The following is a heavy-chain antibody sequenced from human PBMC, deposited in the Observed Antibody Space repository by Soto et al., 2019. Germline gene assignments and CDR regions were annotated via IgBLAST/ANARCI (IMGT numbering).Heavy chain of an antibody. CDR2: IKEDDSET. V-gene: IGHV3-7*05. Sequence: GGSLRLAGEGSGFIFRSHVMGWVRQSPVRGLEWGANIKEDDSETPYMDFAKGRFTISTDNAKNTLYLQLTSLRVEETAVHPCAAWSRSTWFDYWGQGTLVTGSS. CDR3: AAWSRSTWFDY. J-gene: IGHJ4*02. D-gene: IGHD6-13*01. CDR1: GFIFRSHV.